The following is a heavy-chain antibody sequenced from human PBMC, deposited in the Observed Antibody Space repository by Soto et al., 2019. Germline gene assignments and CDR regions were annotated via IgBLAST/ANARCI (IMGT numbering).Heavy chain of an antibody. CDR1: GGSISSSAYY. CDR3: AREYTYGSNFFVF. J-gene: IGHJ4*02. D-gene: IGHD5-18*01. CDR2: ISHSGST. V-gene: IGHV4-31*03. Sequence: QVQLQESGPGLVKPSQTLSLTCTVSGGSISSSAYYWSWIRRHPGKGLEWIGYISHSGSTYYNPSLKSRVIISLDTSKNQFSLNLTSVTAADTAVYYCAREYTYGSNFFVFWGQGALVTVSS.